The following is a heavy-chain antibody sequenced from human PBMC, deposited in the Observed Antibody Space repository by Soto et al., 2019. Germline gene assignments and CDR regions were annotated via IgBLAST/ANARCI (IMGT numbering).Heavy chain of an antibody. D-gene: IGHD3-10*01. J-gene: IGHJ3*02. CDR3: ATWSFSGLHGAFDI. Sequence: ASVKVSCKVSGDTLTELSMHWVRQAPGKGLEWMGGFDPEDGETIYAQKFQGRVTMTEDTSTDTAYMELSSLRSEDTAVYYCATWSFSGLHGAFDIWGQGTMVTVSS. CDR2: FDPEDGET. CDR1: GDTLTELS. V-gene: IGHV1-24*01.